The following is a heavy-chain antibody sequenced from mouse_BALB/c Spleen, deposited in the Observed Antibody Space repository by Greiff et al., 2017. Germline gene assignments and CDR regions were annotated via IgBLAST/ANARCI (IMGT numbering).Heavy chain of an antibody. D-gene: IGHD2-1*01. Sequence: EVQVVESGGGLVQPGGSLRLSCATSGFTFTDYYMSWVRQPPGKALEWLGFIRNKANGYTTEYSASVKGRFTISRDNSQSILYLQMNTLRAEDSATYYCARDLGGNYPMDYWGQGTSVTVSS. J-gene: IGHJ4*01. CDR3: ARDLGGNYPMDY. V-gene: IGHV7-3*02. CDR2: IRNKANGYTT. CDR1: GFTFTDYY.